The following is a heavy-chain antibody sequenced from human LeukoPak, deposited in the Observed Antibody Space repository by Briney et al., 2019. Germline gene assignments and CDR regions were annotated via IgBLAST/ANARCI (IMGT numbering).Heavy chain of an antibody. CDR3: ARHWSPSSIKVLYYFDY. CDR1: GGSISTSRYY. CDR2: IYYSGTT. D-gene: IGHD1-26*01. Sequence: PSETLSLTCTVSGGSISTSRYYWGWIRQPPGKGLEWIGSIYYSGTTYYNLSLKSRVTISVDTSRNQFSLRLSSVTAADTAVYYCARHWSPSSIKVLYYFDYWGQGTLVTVSS. J-gene: IGHJ4*02. V-gene: IGHV4-39*01.